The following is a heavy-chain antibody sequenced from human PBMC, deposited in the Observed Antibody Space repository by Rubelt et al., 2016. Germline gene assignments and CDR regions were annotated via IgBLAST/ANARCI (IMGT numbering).Heavy chain of an antibody. D-gene: IGHD4-17*01. J-gene: IGHJ5*02. CDR2: INPSSGGT. CDR3: ARDYGDTNRLDP. Sequence: QVQLVQSGAEVKKSGASVKISCKASGYTFTSDYMNWVRQAPGQGLEWMGLINPSSGGTTFAKKFQGRITMSRDTSTSTVYMELNSLSFEDTAVYYCARDYGDTNRLDPWGQGTLVTVSS. CDR1: GYTFTSDY. V-gene: IGHV1-46*01.